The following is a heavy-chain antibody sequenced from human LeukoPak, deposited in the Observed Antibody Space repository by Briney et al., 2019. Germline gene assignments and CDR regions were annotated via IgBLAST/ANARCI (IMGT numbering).Heavy chain of an antibody. D-gene: IGHD2-2*01. CDR2: ISGSGGST. CDR3: AKDAPVNIVVVPAANS. Sequence: GGSLRLSCAASGFTFSSYAMSWVRQAPGKGLEWVSAISGSGGSTYYTDSVKGRFTISRDNSKNTLYLQMNSLRAEDTAVYYCAKDAPVNIVVVPAANSWGQGTLVTVSS. V-gene: IGHV3-23*01. CDR1: GFTFSSYA. J-gene: IGHJ4*02.